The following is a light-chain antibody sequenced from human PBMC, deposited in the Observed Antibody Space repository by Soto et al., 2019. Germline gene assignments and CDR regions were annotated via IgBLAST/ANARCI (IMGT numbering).Light chain of an antibody. CDR2: GES. CDR3: HKRQYWHPIT. V-gene: IGKV3D-11*02. Sequence: EIVMTQSPATLAVAAGERATLSCSASQSVGSKLAWYQQKPGRAPRILIYGESNRSTGIQARFSGTGSATDFTLTISSLEPEDFALYYCHKRQYWHPITLGQGTRLEIK. CDR1: QSVGSK. J-gene: IGKJ5*01.